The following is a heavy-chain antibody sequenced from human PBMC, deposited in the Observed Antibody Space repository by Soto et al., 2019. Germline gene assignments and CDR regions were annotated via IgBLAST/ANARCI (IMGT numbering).Heavy chain of an antibody. CDR1: GYIFTNSW. V-gene: IGHV5-51*01. D-gene: IGHD2-2*01. J-gene: IGHJ6*02. Sequence: GESLKISCNGSGYIFTNSWICWVRQMPGKGLEWMGIIYPGDSDTRYSPSFQGQVTISADKSITTAYLQWSSLTASDTAMYYCARLQAAMPAAAGMDVWGQGTAVTVSS. CDR2: IYPGDSDT. CDR3: ARLQAAMPAAAGMDV.